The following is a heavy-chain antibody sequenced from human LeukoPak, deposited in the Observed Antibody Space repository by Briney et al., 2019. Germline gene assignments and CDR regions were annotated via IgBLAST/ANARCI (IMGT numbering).Heavy chain of an antibody. Sequence: ASVKVSCKTSGYTFSGYYMHWVRQAPGHGLEWMGWINPNSGGTKYAEKFQGRVTMTRDTSISTAYMGLSRLTSDDTAVYYCARERGYCSSSSCYTSDAFDIWGQGTLVTVSS. CDR3: ARERGYCSSSSCYTSDAFDI. J-gene: IGHJ3*02. CDR1: GYTFSGYY. CDR2: INPNSGGT. V-gene: IGHV1-2*02. D-gene: IGHD2-2*02.